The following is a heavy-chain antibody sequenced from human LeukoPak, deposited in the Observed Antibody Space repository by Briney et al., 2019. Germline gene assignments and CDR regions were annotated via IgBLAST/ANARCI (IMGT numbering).Heavy chain of an antibody. D-gene: IGHD3-3*01. J-gene: IGHJ4*02. CDR1: GGSFSGYY. V-gene: IGHV4-34*01. Sequence: SETLSLTYAVYGGSFSGYYWSWIRQPPGKGLEWIGEINHSGSTNYNPSLKSRVTISVDTSKNQFSLKLSSVTAADTAVYYCARGPRYYDFWSGYPASSPVDYWGQGTLVTVSS. CDR2: INHSGST. CDR3: ARGPRYYDFWSGYPASSPVDY.